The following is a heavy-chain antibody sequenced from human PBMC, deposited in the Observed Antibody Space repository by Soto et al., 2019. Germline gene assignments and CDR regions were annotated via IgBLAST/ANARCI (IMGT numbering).Heavy chain of an antibody. CDR2: IIPIIGAA. CDR1: GGTFSGFA. V-gene: IGHV1-69*06. CDR3: AKGVAIVAAGTMVYLYNAMDG. Sequence: SVKVSCKASGGTFSGFAISWVRQAPGQGLEWMGGIIPIIGAANYAQKFQGRVTITADTSTGTAYMALSGLTSDDTAEYYCAKGVAIVAAGTMVYLYNAMDGWGQGTTVTVS. J-gene: IGHJ6*02. D-gene: IGHD5-12*01.